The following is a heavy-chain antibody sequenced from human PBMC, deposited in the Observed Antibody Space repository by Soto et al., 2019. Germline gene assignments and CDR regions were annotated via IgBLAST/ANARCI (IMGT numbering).Heavy chain of an antibody. D-gene: IGHD6-19*01. V-gene: IGHV1-69*01. CDR1: GGTFSGYG. CDR3: ARGVSSGWFDY. Sequence: QVQLVQSGAEVKKPGSSVKVSCRASGGTFSGYGFIWVRQAPGQGLEWMGGIISIFGTPYYAQKFQGRVTISGDGSTSTAYMEVSSRRREDTAVYFCARGVSSGWFDYWGQGTLVTVSS. CDR2: IISIFGTP. J-gene: IGHJ4*02.